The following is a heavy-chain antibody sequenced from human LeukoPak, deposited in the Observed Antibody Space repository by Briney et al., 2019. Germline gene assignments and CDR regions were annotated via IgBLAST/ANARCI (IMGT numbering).Heavy chain of an antibody. Sequence: SVKVSCKASGGTFSSYAISWVRQAPGQGLEWMGGIIPIFGTANYAQKFQGRVTITADKSTSTAYVELSSLRSEDTAVYYCARGQWLASGWFDPWGQGTLVTVSS. J-gene: IGHJ5*02. CDR1: GGTFSSYA. CDR2: IIPIFGTA. CDR3: ARGQWLASGWFDP. V-gene: IGHV1-69*06. D-gene: IGHD6-19*01.